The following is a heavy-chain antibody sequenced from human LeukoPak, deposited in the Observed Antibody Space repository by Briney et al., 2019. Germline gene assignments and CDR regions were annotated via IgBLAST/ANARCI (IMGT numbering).Heavy chain of an antibody. CDR1: GFTFSSYA. CDR2: ISGSGGST. CDR3: AKLTGKDVLRLRFDP. J-gene: IGHJ5*02. Sequence: QTGGSLRLSCAASGFTFSSYAMSWVRQAPGKGLEWVSAISGSGGSTYYADSVKGRFTISRDNSKNTLYLQMNSLRAEDKAVYYCAKLTGKDVLRLRFDPWGQGTLVTASS. V-gene: IGHV3-23*01. D-gene: IGHD3-3*01.